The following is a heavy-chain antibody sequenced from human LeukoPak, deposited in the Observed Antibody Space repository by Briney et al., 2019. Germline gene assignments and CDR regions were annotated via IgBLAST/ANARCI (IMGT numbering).Heavy chain of an antibody. CDR1: GFTFSSYA. D-gene: IGHD3-3*01. Sequence: PGGSLRLSCAASGFTFSSYAMNWVRQAPGKGLEWVSGISGSDGSTYYADSVKGRFTISRDKSKNTLYLQMNGLRAEDTAVYYCAKDTSFAVVTPLRYGMGVWGQGTTVIVSS. CDR2: ISGSDGST. V-gene: IGHV3-23*01. CDR3: AKDTSFAVVTPLRYGMGV. J-gene: IGHJ6*02.